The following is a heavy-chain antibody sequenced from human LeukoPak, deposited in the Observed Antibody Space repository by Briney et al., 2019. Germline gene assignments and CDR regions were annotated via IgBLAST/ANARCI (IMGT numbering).Heavy chain of an antibody. Sequence: PSETLSLTCTVSGGSISSGGYYWSWLRQHPGKGLEWIGYIYYSGSTYYNPSLKSRVAISVDTSKNQFSLKLSSVTAADTAVYYCARLMVRGVIVDYWGQGTLVTVSS. V-gene: IGHV4-31*03. D-gene: IGHD3-10*01. CDR2: IYYSGST. CDR1: GGSISSGGYY. CDR3: ARLMVRGVIVDY. J-gene: IGHJ4*02.